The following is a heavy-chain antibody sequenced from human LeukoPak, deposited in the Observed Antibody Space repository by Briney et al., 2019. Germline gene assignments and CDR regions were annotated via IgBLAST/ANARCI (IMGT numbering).Heavy chain of an antibody. CDR2: TYYRSKWYS. Sequence: SQTLSLTCAISGDFVSSNSAAWNWIRQSPSRGLEWLGRTYYRSKWYSDYAVSVKSRITINPDTSKNQFSLQLNSVTPEDTAVYYCASDVGSSGWYTFDFWGQGTLVTVSS. V-gene: IGHV6-1*01. CDR3: ASDVGSSGWYTFDF. CDR1: GDFVSSNSAA. J-gene: IGHJ4*02. D-gene: IGHD6-19*01.